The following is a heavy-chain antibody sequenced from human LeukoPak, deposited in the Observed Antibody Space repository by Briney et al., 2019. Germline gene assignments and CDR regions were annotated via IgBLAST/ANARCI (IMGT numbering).Heavy chain of an antibody. CDR2: INAGNGNT. D-gene: IGHD3-16*01. CDR1: GYTFTSYA. Sequence: ASVKVSCKASGYTFTSYAMHWVRQAPGQRLEWMGWINAGNGNTKYSQKFQGRVTITRDTSASTAYMELSSLRSEDTAVYYCARDRATGENAFDIWGQGTMVTVSS. CDR3: ARDRATGENAFDI. V-gene: IGHV1-3*01. J-gene: IGHJ3*02.